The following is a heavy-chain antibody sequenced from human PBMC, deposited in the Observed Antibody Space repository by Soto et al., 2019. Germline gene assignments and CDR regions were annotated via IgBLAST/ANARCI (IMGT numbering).Heavy chain of an antibody. D-gene: IGHD1-26*01. CDR1: GASISNGYYS. CDR3: ARGPSGDKVDY. V-gene: IGHV4-30-4*01. Sequence: QVQLQEPGPRLVEPSHTLSLTCTVSGASISNGYYSWSWIRQSPGTGLEWIGHIHSGGTTYSNPSIKRRLTISVDMSKNQFSLKLSSLTAADTAVYYCARGPSGDKVDYWGQGNLVNVSS. J-gene: IGHJ4*02. CDR2: IHSGGTT.